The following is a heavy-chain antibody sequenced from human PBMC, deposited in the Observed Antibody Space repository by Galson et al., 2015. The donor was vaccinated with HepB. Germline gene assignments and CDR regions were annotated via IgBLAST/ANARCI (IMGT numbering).Heavy chain of an antibody. D-gene: IGHD3-10*01. Sequence: SLRLSCAASGFTFSDYYMSWIRQAPGKGLEWVSYISSSSSYTNYADSVKGRFTISRDNAKNSLYLQMNSLRAEDTAVYYCARLNTGYYYMDVWGKGTTVTVSS. V-gene: IGHV3-11*06. CDR1: GFTFSDYY. CDR2: ISSSSSYT. J-gene: IGHJ6*03. CDR3: ARLNTGYYYMDV.